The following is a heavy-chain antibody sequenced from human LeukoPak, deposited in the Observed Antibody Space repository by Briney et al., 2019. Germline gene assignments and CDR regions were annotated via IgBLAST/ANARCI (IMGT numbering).Heavy chain of an antibody. D-gene: IGHD3-10*01. CDR2: INPSSGGT. V-gene: IGHV1-2*02. CDR1: GYTFTGHH. J-gene: IGHJ3*01. Sequence: ASVKVSCKASGYTFTGHHIHWVRQAPGQGLEWMGWINPSSGGTNSAQKFQGRVTMTRDTSISTAYMELSRLISDDRAVYYCAREGLGSLNDAFDLWGQGTEVTVSS. CDR3: AREGLGSLNDAFDL.